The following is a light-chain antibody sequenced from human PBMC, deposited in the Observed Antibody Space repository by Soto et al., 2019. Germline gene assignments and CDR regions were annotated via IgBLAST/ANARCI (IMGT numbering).Light chain of an antibody. CDR2: DAS. V-gene: IGKV3-11*01. CDR3: QQRTNWSSVT. J-gene: IGKJ4*01. Sequence: EIVLTQSPANLSFSPGYIAALSCSASQSVSSYLAWYQQKPGQAPRLLTYDASNRATGIPARFSGSGSGTDFTLTISSLEPEDFAVYYCQQRTNWSSVTFGGGTKVDIK. CDR1: QSVSSY.